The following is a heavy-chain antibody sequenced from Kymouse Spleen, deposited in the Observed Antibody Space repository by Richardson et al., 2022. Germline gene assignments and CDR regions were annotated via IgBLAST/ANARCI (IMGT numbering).Heavy chain of an antibody. V-gene: IGHV3-21*03. CDR1: GFTFSSYS. Sequence: EVQLVESGGGLVKPGGSLRLSCAASGFTFSSYSMNWVRQAPGKGLEWVSSISSSSSYIYYADSVKGRFTISRDNAKNSLYLQMNSLRAEDTAVYYCARGWDFWSGYAFDIWGQGTMVTVSS. J-gene: IGHJ3*02. CDR2: ISSSSSYI. D-gene: IGHD3-3*01. CDR3: ARGWDFWSGYAFDI.